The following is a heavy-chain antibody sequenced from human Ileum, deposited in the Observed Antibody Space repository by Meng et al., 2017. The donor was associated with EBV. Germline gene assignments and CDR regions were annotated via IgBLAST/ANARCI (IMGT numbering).Heavy chain of an antibody. J-gene: IGHJ4*02. V-gene: IGHV4-59*08. D-gene: IGHD2-15*01. CDR1: GGSISSYY. Sequence: QVKLLESGPGRVKPSETLSLTCTVSGGSISSYYWSWIRQPPGKGLEWIGYIYYSGSTNYNPSLKSRVTISVDTSKNQFSLNLSSVTAADTAVYYCARGGWSLDYWGQGTLVTVSS. CDR2: IYYSGST. CDR3: ARGGWSLDY.